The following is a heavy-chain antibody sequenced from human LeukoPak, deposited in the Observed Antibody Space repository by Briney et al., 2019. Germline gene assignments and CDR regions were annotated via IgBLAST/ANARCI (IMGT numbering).Heavy chain of an antibody. Sequence: KPSETLSLTCTVSGGSITNSYWNWIRQSPGKGLEWIGYINYSGSTNYNPSLQSRVTISVDTSKNQFSLNLSSVTAADTDVYFCARDPLSTNDFDIWGQGTMVTASS. J-gene: IGHJ3*02. CDR1: GGSITNSY. D-gene: IGHD1-1*01. CDR2: INYSGST. V-gene: IGHV4-59*01. CDR3: ARDPLSTNDFDI.